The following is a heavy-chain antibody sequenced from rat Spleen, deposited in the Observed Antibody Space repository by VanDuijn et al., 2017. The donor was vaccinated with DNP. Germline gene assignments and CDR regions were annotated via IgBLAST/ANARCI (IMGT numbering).Heavy chain of an antibody. J-gene: IGHJ3*01. CDR3: ARQRVMYTTATGFAY. CDR2: IVYDGSGT. CDR1: GFTFSDYS. D-gene: IGHD1-6*01. Sequence: EVQLVESGGGLVQPGRSLKLSCAASGFTFSDYSMAWVRQAPKKGLEWVATIVYDGSGTYYGDSVTGRFTISRDDAKSTLYLQMDSLRSEDTATYYCARQRVMYTTATGFAYWGQGTLVTVSS. V-gene: IGHV5-7*01.